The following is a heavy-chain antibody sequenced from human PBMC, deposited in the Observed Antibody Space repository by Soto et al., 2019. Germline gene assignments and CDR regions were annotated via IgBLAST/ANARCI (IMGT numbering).Heavy chain of an antibody. Sequence: EVQLVESGGGLVKPGGSLRLSCAASGFTFSSYSMNWVRQAPGKGLEWVSSISSSSSYIYYADSVKGRFTISRGNAKNSLYLQMNSLRAEDTAVYYCARGLAARPTLYYYYYGMDVWGQGTTVTVSS. CDR3: ARGLAARPTLYYYYYGMDV. V-gene: IGHV3-21*01. D-gene: IGHD6-6*01. CDR1: GFTFSSYS. J-gene: IGHJ6*02. CDR2: ISSSSSYI.